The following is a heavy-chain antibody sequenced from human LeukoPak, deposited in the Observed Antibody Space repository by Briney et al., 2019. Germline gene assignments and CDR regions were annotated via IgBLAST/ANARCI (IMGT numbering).Heavy chain of an antibody. CDR3: ARCTASCYANAFDV. J-gene: IGHJ3*01. Sequence: GGSLTLSCAASGFTFSSYAMSWVRQAPGKGLEWVSAINGGGDATEYADSVKGRFTISRDNSKNTLYLQMNSLRPEDTAVYYCARCTASCYANAFDVWGQGTLLTVSS. CDR1: GFTFSSYA. CDR2: INGGGDAT. D-gene: IGHD2-2*01. V-gene: IGHV3-23*01.